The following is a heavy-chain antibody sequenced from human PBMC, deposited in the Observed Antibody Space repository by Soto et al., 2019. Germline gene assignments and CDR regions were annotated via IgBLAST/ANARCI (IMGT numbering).Heavy chain of an antibody. CDR1: GFTFSSYA. CDR3: ARDGYSSDYSNHRIDY. D-gene: IGHD4-4*01. V-gene: IGHV3-30-3*01. J-gene: IGHJ4*02. Sequence: QVQLVESGGGVVQPGRSLRLSCAASGFTFSSYAMHWVRQAPGKGLEWVAVISYDGSNKYYADSVKGRFTISRDNSKNTLYLQMNSRRAEDTAVYYCARDGYSSDYSNHRIDYWGQGTLVTVSS. CDR2: ISYDGSNK.